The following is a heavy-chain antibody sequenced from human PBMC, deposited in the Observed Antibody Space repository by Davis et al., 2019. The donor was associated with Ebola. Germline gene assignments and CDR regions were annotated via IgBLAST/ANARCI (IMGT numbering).Heavy chain of an antibody. CDR2: IIPILGIA. CDR1: GGTFSSYA. D-gene: IGHD3-10*01. CDR3: ARVLWVEDEYYGMDV. Sequence: SVKVSCKASGGTFSSYAISWVRQAPGQGLEWMGRIIPILGIANYAQKFQGRVTITADKSTSTAYMELSSLRSEDTAVYYCARVLWVEDEYYGMDVWGQGTTVTVS. J-gene: IGHJ6*02. V-gene: IGHV1-69*04.